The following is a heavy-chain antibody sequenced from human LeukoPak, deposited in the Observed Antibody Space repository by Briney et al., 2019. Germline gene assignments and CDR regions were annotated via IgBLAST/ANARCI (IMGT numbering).Heavy chain of an antibody. J-gene: IGHJ6*02. D-gene: IGHD5-18*01. V-gene: IGHV4-31*03. CDR2: IYYSGST. Sequence: SQTLSLTCTVSGGSISSGGYYWSWIRQHPGKGLEWIGYIYYSGSTYYNPSLQSRVTISVDTSKNQFSLKLSSVPAADTAVYYCARDRWIQTYGMDVWGQGTTVTVSS. CDR1: GGSISSGGYY. CDR3: ARDRWIQTYGMDV.